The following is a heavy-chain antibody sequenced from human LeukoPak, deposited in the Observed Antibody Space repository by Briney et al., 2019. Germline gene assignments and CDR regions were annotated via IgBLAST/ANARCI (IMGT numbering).Heavy chain of an antibody. D-gene: IGHD3-3*01. V-gene: IGHV4-59*01. J-gene: IGHJ5*02. CDR2: IYYSGST. Sequence: PSETLSLTCTVSGGSISSYYWSWIRQPPGKGLEWIGFIYYSGSTNYNPSLKSRVTISVDTSKNQFSLKLSSVTAADTAVYYCARGLYYDFWSGYSNWFDPWGQGTLVTVSS. CDR1: GGSISSYY. CDR3: ARGLYYDFWSGYSNWFDP.